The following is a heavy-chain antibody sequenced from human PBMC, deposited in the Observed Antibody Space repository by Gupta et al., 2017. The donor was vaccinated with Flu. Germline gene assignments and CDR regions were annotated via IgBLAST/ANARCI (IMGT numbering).Heavy chain of an antibody. Sequence: QVQLVQSGAEMKKPGSSVRVSCKASGGTFSNYGISWVRQAPGQGLEWVAGIFPCSGSPTYAQKLQGRVTITADKATSTVYMERSSLRSEDTAMYFCAREQPSRGYDFGELWDSWGQGTLVTVSS. CDR2: IFPCSGSP. CDR3: AREQPSRGYDFGELWDS. CDR1: GGTFSNYG. J-gene: IGHJ4*02. D-gene: IGHD3-16*01. V-gene: IGHV1-69*06.